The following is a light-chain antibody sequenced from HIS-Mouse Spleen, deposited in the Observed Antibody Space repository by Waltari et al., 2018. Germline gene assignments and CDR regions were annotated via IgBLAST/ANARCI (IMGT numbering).Light chain of an antibody. CDR3: YSTDSSGNHRV. V-gene: IGLV3-10*01. CDR2: EDS. CDR1: ALPKQY. Sequence: SSELTQPPSVSVSPGQTARITCSGDALPKQYAYWYKQKSGQAPVLVIYEDSKRPSGIPERFSGSSSGTMATLTISGAQVEDEADYYCYSTDSSGNHRVFGGGTKLTVL. J-gene: IGLJ2*01.